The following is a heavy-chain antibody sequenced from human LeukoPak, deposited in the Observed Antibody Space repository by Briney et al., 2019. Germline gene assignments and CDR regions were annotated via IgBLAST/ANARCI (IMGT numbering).Heavy chain of an antibody. CDR3: AKDSEIAAAGSYWYFDL. Sequence: GGSLRLSCAASGFTFADYAMDWVRQAPGKGLEWVSAISGTSGSTYYADSVKGRFTISRDNSKNTLYLQMNSLRAEDTAVYYCAKDSEIAAAGSYWYFDLWGRGTLVTVSS. CDR1: GFTFADYA. V-gene: IGHV3-23*01. CDR2: ISGTSGST. J-gene: IGHJ2*01. D-gene: IGHD6-13*01.